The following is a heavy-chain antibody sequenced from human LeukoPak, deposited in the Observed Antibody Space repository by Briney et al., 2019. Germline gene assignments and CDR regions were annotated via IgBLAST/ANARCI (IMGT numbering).Heavy chain of an antibody. J-gene: IGHJ4*02. CDR3: ARVSFCPRCHFDY. Sequence: GGSLRLSCAASGFTFSTYWMHWVRQDPGKGLVWVSRINSDGSSTSYADSVRGRFTISRDNADNTLYLQLNSLRAGDTAVYYCARVSFCPRCHFDYWGQGTLVTVSS. CDR1: GFTFSTYW. CDR2: INSDGSST. V-gene: IGHV3-74*01. D-gene: IGHD2/OR15-2a*01.